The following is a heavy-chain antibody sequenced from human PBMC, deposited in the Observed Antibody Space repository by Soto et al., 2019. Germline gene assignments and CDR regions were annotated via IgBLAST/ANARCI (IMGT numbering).Heavy chain of an antibody. V-gene: IGHV3-33*01. Sequence: QVQLVESGGAVVQPGRSLRLSCAASGFTFSSYGMHWVRQAPGKGLEWVAVIWYDGSNKYYADSVKGRFTISRDNSKNPLYRPMNSLRAEDTAVYYCASQVGVGAPDYWGQGTLVTVSS. CDR1: GFTFSSYG. CDR2: IWYDGSNK. D-gene: IGHD1-26*01. J-gene: IGHJ4*02. CDR3: ASQVGVGAPDY.